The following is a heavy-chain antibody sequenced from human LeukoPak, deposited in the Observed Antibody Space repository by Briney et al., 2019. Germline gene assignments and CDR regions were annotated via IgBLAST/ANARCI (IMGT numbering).Heavy chain of an antibody. CDR3: ARRTAVAPAYHFGY. CDR1: GGSISSYY. CDR2: IYYSGST. J-gene: IGHJ4*02. Sequence: PSETLSLTCTVSGGSISSYYWTWVRQPPGAGLEWIGYIYYSGSTNYNPSLKSRVTISVDTSKNQFSLKLSSVTAADTAVYYCARRTAVAPAYHFGYWGQGILVTVSS. D-gene: IGHD5-18*01. V-gene: IGHV4-59*08.